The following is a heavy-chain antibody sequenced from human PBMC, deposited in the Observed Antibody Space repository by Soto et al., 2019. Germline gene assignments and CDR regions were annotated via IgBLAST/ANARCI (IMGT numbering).Heavy chain of an antibody. D-gene: IGHD6-13*01. CDR1: GFTFSTSA. J-gene: IGHJ4*02. CDR2: ISYGGNNK. Sequence: QVQVVESGGGVVQPGGSLRLSCAASGFTFSTSAMHWVRQAPGKGLEWMAMISYGGNNKYYADSVKGRFTISRDISESTVYLQMNSLRTEDTAVYYCAREEFEAGRGHFGCWGQGTLVSVSS. V-gene: IGHV3-30-3*01. CDR3: AREEFEAGRGHFGC.